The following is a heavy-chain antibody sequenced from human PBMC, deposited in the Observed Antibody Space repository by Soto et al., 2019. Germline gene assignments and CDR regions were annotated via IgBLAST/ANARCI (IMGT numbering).Heavy chain of an antibody. CDR2: ISGSGGST. CDR1: GFTFSSYA. CDR3: AKEDLRYFDWLLDGYFDY. J-gene: IGHJ4*02. D-gene: IGHD3-9*01. Sequence: EVQLLESGGGLVQPGGSLRLSCAASGFTFSSYAMSWVRQAPGKGLEWVSAISGSGGSTYYADSVKGRFTISRDNSKNALYLQMNSLRAEDTAVYYCAKEDLRYFDWLLDGYFDYCGQGTLVTVFS. V-gene: IGHV3-23*01.